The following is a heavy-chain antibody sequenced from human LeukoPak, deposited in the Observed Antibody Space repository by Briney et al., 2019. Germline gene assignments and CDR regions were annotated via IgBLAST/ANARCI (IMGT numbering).Heavy chain of an antibody. Sequence: PGGSLRLSCAASGFTFSSYVMHWVRQAPGKGLEWVAIISYDGSNEYYADSVKGRFTISRDNSKNTLYLQMNSLRAADTAVYYCARDKGTSYQSSFDYWGQGTLVTVSS. CDR1: GFTFSSYV. CDR2: ISYDGSNE. V-gene: IGHV3-30*04. CDR3: ARDKGTSYQSSFDY. D-gene: IGHD6-6*01. J-gene: IGHJ4*02.